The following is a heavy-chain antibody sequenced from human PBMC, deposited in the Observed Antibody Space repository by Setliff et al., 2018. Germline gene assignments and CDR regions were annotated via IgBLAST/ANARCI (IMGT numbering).Heavy chain of an antibody. CDR3: ARLYYNFWSGYFWEHAQFDP. CDR2: IYSSGDT. CDR1: GFTVSVNY. V-gene: IGHV3-66*02. Sequence: GGSLRLSCAASGFTVSVNYMSWVRQAPGQGLEWVSVIYSSGDTYTADSVRGRFIISRDNSKNMVYLQMNSLRSEDTALYFCARLYYNFWSGYFWEHAQFDPWGQGTLVTVSS. D-gene: IGHD3-3*01. J-gene: IGHJ5*02.